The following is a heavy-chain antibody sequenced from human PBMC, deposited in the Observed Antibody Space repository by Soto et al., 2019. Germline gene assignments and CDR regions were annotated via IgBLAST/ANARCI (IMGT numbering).Heavy chain of an antibody. CDR2: IYYSGST. Sequence: QVQLQESGPGLVKPSQTLSLTCTVSGGSISSGGYYWSWIRQHPGKGLEWIGYIYYSGSTYYNPSLRSRVTIPVDTSKNQFSLKLSSVTAADTAVYYCARETGDRSAWYFDLWGRGTLVTVSS. J-gene: IGHJ2*01. D-gene: IGHD7-27*01. V-gene: IGHV4-31*03. CDR3: ARETGDRSAWYFDL. CDR1: GGSISSGGYY.